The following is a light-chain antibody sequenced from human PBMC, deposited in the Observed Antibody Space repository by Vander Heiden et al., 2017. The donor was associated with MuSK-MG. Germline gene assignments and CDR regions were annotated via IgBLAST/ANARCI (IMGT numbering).Light chain of an antibody. CDR2: EVS. CDR1: QSLLHSHGTTY. J-gene: IGKJ4*01. V-gene: IGKV2D-29*01. Sequence: DIVMTQTPLSLSVTPGQPASISCTSSQSLLHSHGTTYLYWDLPKPGQPPRLPLHEVSNRFSGVPDRFSGSGSGTDFTLRSSRVESEDVGVYYCRQSIQLPLTFGGGTKVEIK. CDR3: RQSIQLPLT.